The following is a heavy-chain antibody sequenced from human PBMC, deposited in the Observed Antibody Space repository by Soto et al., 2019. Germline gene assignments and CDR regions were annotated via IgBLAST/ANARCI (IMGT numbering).Heavy chain of an antibody. V-gene: IGHV3-23*01. CDR3: AKDEYSGPSGRAY. CDR1: GVNCSSHA. CDR2: ISGSGGSK. J-gene: IGHJ4*01. D-gene: IGHD5-12*01. Sequence: LSNGASGVNCSSHARRRIRQEPGKGLEWVSAISGSGGSKYYAGSVKGRFTISRDNSKETLYLQMNSLRAEDTAVYYGAKDEYSGPSGRAYWGHRTLDTVSP.